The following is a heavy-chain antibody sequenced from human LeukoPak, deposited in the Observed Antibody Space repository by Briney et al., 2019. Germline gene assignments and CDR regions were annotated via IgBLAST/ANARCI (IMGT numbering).Heavy chain of an antibody. V-gene: IGHV4-59*12. CDR1: GGSMTNYY. Sequence: NTSETLSLTCAVSGGSMTNYYWSWIRQPPGKGLEWIGYIYYSGSTNYNPSLKSRLAISVDTSKNQFSLRLSSVTAADTAVYYCARDHYDSSGYYYSYWGQGTLVTVSS. CDR3: ARDHYDSSGYYYSY. CDR2: IYYSGST. J-gene: IGHJ4*02. D-gene: IGHD3-22*01.